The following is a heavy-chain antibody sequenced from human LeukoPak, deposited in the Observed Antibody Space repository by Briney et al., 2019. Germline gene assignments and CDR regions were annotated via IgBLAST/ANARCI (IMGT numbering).Heavy chain of an antibody. CDR3: ARHHWHYYYMGV. J-gene: IGHJ6*03. CDR2: IYYSGDN. V-gene: IGHV4-39*01. CDR1: GGSISSSSYY. Sequence: WDTLSLTCTVSGGSISSSSYYWGWIRRPPGKGLEWIGSIYYSGDNYYNPSLKSRRVTISVDTSKNQFSLRLSSVTAADTAVYYCARHHWHYYYMGVWGKGSTVTVSS.